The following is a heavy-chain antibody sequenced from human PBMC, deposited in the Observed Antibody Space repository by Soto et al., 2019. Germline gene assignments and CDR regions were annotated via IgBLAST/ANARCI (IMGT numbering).Heavy chain of an antibody. CDR3: SRPDRVSSYYRYNGLDV. Sequence: GGSLRLSCTTSGFTFRDYGVSWCRQAPGKGLEWIGFIRSRASGGTTEYAASVEYRFSISRDDSKSIAYLQMNSLKTEDTAVYFCSRPDRVSSYYRYNGLDVWGPGTTVTVSS. V-gene: IGHV3-49*03. J-gene: IGHJ6*02. D-gene: IGHD6-13*01. CDR1: GFTFRDYG. CDR2: IRSRASGGTT.